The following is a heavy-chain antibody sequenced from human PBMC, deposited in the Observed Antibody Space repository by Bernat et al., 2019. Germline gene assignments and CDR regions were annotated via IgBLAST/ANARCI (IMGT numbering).Heavy chain of an antibody. D-gene: IGHD3-22*01. CDR1: GDSMSSGDFY. Sequence: QVQLQESGPGLVKPSQTLSLTCTVSGDSMSSGDFYWGWIRQPPGKGLEWIGYTYHTGSTYYNSSLKSRVTISVDTSKNQFSLKLSSVTAAETAVYYCARLGETMIVVLNWGQGTLVTVSS. CDR2: TYHTGST. CDR3: ARLGETMIVVLN. V-gene: IGHV4-30-4*01. J-gene: IGHJ1*01.